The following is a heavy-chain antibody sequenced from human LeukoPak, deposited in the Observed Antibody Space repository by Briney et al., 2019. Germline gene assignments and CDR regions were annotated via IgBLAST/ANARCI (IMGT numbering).Heavy chain of an antibody. D-gene: IGHD2-2*01. V-gene: IGHV4-31*03. CDR3: ARYCSSTSCPFDY. J-gene: IGHJ4*02. CDR1: GDSVISGTSF. Sequence: SQTLSLTCTVSGDSVISGTSFWGWIRQHPGKGLEWVGYIHHSGHTYDNPSLQSRVIISMDKPKNQFSLKLNSVTAADTAVYYCARYCSSTSCPFDYWGQGALVTVSS. CDR2: IHHSGHT.